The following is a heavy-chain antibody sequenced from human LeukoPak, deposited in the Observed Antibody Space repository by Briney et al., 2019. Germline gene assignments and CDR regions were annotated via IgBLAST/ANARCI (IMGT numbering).Heavy chain of an antibody. J-gene: IGHJ4*02. CDR1: GFTFSSDA. D-gene: IGHD2-2*01. V-gene: IGHV3-23*01. CDR2: ISGSGGST. Sequence: GGSLRLSCAASGFTFSSDAMSWVRQAPGKGLEWVSAISGSGGSTHYADSVKGRFTISRDNSKNTLYLQMNSLRAEDTAVYYCAKDLLYCSSTSCYSSWGQGTLVTVSS. CDR3: AKDLLYCSSTSCYSS.